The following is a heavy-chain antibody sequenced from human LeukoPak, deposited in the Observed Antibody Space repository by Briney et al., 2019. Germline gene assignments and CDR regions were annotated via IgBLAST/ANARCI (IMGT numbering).Heavy chain of an antibody. CDR3: ARLYYGGITYYYYYMDV. J-gene: IGHJ6*03. CDR2: IYHSGST. D-gene: IGHD4-23*01. CDR1: GYSISSGYY. Sequence: KPSETLSLTCAVPGYSISSGYYWGWIRQPPGKGLEWIGSIYHSGSTYYNPSLKSRVTISVDTSKNQFSLKLSSVTAADTAVYYCARLYYGGITYYYYYMDVWGKGTTVTVSS. V-gene: IGHV4-38-2*01.